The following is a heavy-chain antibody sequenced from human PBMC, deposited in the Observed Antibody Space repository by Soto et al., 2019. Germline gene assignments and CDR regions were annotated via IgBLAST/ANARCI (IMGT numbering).Heavy chain of an antibody. Sequence: QVQLVQSGAEVKKPGSSVKVSYKASGGTFSSYAISWVRQAPGQGLEWMGGIIPIFGTANYAQKFQGRVTITADESTSTAYTELSSLRSEDTAVYYCARDRKQWLVRGWFDPWGQGTLVTVSS. D-gene: IGHD6-19*01. CDR1: GGTFSSYA. CDR2: IIPIFGTA. V-gene: IGHV1-69*01. CDR3: ARDRKQWLVRGWFDP. J-gene: IGHJ5*02.